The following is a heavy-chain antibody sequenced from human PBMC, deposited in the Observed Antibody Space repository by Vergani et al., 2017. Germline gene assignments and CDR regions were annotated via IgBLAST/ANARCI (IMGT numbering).Heavy chain of an antibody. CDR3: ARDPRGYGGDPEDYYYGMDV. V-gene: IGHV1-24*01. J-gene: IGHJ6*02. CDR1: GYTLTELS. CDR2: IIPVLGKT. Sequence: QVQLVQSGAEVKKPGASVKDSCKVSGYTLTELSMHCVRQAPGKGLEWMGRIIPVLGKTKYAQDFQGRLTITADTSTSTAYMELTSLRSQDTAVYYCARDPRGYGGDPEDYYYGMDVWGQGTTVTVSS. D-gene: IGHD2-21*02.